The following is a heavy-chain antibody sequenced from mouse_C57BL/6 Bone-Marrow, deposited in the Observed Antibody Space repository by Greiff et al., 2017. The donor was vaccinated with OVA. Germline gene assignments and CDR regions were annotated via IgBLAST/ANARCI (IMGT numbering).Heavy chain of an antibody. V-gene: IGHV5-16*01. CDR1: GFTFSDYY. Sequence: EVKLVVESEGGLVQPGSSMKLSCTASGFTFSDYYMAWVRQVPEKGLEWVANINYDGSSTYYLDSLKSRFIISRDNAKNILYLQMSSLKSEDTATYYCARELTGTYFDVWGTGTTVTVSS. J-gene: IGHJ1*03. D-gene: IGHD4-1*01. CDR2: INYDGSST. CDR3: ARELTGTYFDV.